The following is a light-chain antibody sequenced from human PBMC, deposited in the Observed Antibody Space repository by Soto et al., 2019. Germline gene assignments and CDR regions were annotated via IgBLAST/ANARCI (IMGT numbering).Light chain of an antibody. CDR3: CSYAGSYTLV. Sequence: QSALTQPRSVSGSPGQSVTISCTGTSSDVGRYNYVSWYQHHPGKAPKLMIYNVNNRPSGVPDRFSGSKSGNTASLTISGLQAEDEADYSCCSYAGSYTLVFGGGTKLTVL. J-gene: IGLJ3*02. CDR2: NVN. V-gene: IGLV2-11*01. CDR1: SSDVGRYNY.